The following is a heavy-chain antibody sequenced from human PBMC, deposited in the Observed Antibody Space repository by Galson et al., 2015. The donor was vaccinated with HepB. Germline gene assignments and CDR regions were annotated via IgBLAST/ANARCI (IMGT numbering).Heavy chain of an antibody. CDR3: ARDAECFSSSCHHGYCDL. Sequence: SVKVSCKASGYTFSGWYVHWVRQAPGQGLEWMGWINPHNGATKYAQKFQGWVTMPSDTSTNTAYMELSRLTSDATAVYYCARDAECFSSSCHHGYCDLWGRGTLVTVSP. J-gene: IGHJ2*01. CDR2: INPHNGAT. V-gene: IGHV1-2*04. D-gene: IGHD6-13*01. CDR1: GYTFSGWY.